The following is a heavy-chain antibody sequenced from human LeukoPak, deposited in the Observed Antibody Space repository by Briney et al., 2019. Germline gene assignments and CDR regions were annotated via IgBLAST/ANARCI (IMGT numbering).Heavy chain of an antibody. D-gene: IGHD6-19*01. Sequence: GESLRISCKGSGYSFSTYWIGWVRQMPGKGLEWMGIIYPGDSDTRYSPSFQGQVTISADKSISTAYLQWSSLKASDTAMYYCARRGYRSGANAFDIWGQGTMVTVSS. J-gene: IGHJ3*02. V-gene: IGHV5-51*01. CDR2: IYPGDSDT. CDR3: ARRGYRSGANAFDI. CDR1: GYSFSTYW.